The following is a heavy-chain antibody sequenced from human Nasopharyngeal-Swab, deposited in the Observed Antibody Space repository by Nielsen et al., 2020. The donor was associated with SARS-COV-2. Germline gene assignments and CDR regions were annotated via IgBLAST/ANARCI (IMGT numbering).Heavy chain of an antibody. Sequence: SLKISWAASGFKFDDYAMHWVRQGPGQGLEWVSGISWNSGDTGYADSVKGRFTISRDDAKNSLYMQMNSLRAEDTAVYYCARDRILEWLYYYYYMDVWGKGTTVTVSS. V-gene: IGHV3-9*01. D-gene: IGHD3-3*01. CDR2: ISWNSGDT. CDR3: ARDRILEWLYYYYYMDV. CDR1: GFKFDDYA. J-gene: IGHJ6*03.